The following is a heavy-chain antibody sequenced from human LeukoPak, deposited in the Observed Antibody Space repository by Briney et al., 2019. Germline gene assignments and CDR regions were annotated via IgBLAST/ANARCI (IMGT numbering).Heavy chain of an antibody. Sequence: ASVKVSCKASGGTFSSYAISWVRQAPGQGLEWMGGIIPIFSTANYAQKFQGRVTITADESTSTAYMELSSLRSEDTAVYYCARDRWGQLSYFDYWGQGTLVTVSS. CDR3: ARDRWGQLSYFDY. CDR1: GGTFSSYA. V-gene: IGHV1-69*13. J-gene: IGHJ4*02. D-gene: IGHD2-2*01. CDR2: IIPIFSTA.